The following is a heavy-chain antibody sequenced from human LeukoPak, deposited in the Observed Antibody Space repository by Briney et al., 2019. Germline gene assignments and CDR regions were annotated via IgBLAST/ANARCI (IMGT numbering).Heavy chain of an antibody. CDR3: ARPQHTYYDFWSGSDV. D-gene: IGHD3-3*01. V-gene: IGHV4-59*01. Sequence: PSETLSLTCTVSGGSISTSYWSWIRQPPGKGLQWIGYIYYSGSTNYNPSLKSRVTISVDTSKNHFSLRLSSVTAADTAVYYCARPQHTYYDFWSGSDVWGKGTTVTVSS. CDR1: GGSISTSY. J-gene: IGHJ6*04. CDR2: IYYSGST.